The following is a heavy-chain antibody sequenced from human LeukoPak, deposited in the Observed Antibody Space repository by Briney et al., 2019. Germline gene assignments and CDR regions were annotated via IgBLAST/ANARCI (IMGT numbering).Heavy chain of an antibody. CDR2: IIPILGIA. J-gene: IGHJ6*02. D-gene: IGHD3-10*01. CDR1: GGTFSSYA. CDR3: ATKRITMVRGVIEPGYYYYGMDV. Sequence: GASVKVSSKASGGTFSSYAISWVRQAPGQGREWMGRIIPILGIANYAQKFQGRVTITADKSTSTAYMELRSLRSEDTAVYYCATKRITMVRGVIEPGYYYYGMDVWGQGTTVIVSS. V-gene: IGHV1-69*04.